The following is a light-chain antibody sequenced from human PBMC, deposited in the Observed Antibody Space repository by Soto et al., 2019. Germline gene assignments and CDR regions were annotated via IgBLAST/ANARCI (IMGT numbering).Light chain of an antibody. V-gene: IGKV3D-20*02. CDR3: HQRSNWPRT. CDR1: QSVSNNY. J-gene: IGKJ4*01. CDR2: GAS. Sequence: EIVLTQSPGTLSLSPGERATLSCRASQSVSNNYLAWCQQKPGQAPRLLIYGASNRATGIPDRFSGSGSGTDFTLTISRLEPEDFAVYYCHQRSNWPRTFGGGTKVDI.